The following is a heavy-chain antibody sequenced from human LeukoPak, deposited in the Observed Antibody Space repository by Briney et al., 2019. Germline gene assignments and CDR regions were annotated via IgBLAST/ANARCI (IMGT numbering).Heavy chain of an antibody. V-gene: IGHV4-59*01. CDR3: ARGTYDSSGPIDY. J-gene: IGHJ4*02. CDR2: ICYSGST. CDR1: GGSISSYY. D-gene: IGHD3-22*01. Sequence: PSETLSLTCTVSGGSISSYYWSWIRQPPGKGLEWIGYICYSGSTNYNPSLKSRVTISVDTSKNQFSLKLSSVTAADTAVYYCARGTYDSSGPIDYWGQGTLVTVSS.